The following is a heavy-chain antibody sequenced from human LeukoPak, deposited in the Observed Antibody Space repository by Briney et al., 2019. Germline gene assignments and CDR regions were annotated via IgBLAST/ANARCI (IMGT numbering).Heavy chain of an antibody. CDR1: GGSFSGYY. V-gene: IGHV4-34*01. J-gene: IGHJ4*02. CDR3: ARDGYDILTGYYDY. D-gene: IGHD3-9*01. Sequence: SETLSLTCAVYGGSFSGYYWSWIRQPPGKGLEWIGEINHSGSTNYHPSLKSRVTISVDTSKNQFSLKLSSVTAADTAVYYCARDGYDILTGYYDYWGQGTLVTVSS. CDR2: INHSGST.